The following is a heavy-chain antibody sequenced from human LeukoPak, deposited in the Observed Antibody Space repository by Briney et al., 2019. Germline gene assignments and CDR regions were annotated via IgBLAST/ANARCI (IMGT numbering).Heavy chain of an antibody. J-gene: IGHJ3*02. CDR1: GFTFSSYS. D-gene: IGHD6-6*01. CDR2: ISSSSSYI. Sequence: PGGSLRLSCAASGFTFSSYSMNWVRRAPGKGLEWVSSISSSSSYIYYADSVKGRFTISRDNAKNSLYLQMNSLRAEDTAVYYCARIYSSSSSRGAFDIWGQGTMVTVSS. V-gene: IGHV3-21*01. CDR3: ARIYSSSSSRGAFDI.